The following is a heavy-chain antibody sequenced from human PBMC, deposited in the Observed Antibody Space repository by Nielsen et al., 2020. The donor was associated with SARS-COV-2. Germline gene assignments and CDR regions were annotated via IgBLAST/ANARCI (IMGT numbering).Heavy chain of an antibody. J-gene: IGHJ4*02. D-gene: IGHD3-9*01. CDR1: GFTFSGYY. CDR3: VRVRDDGYYYDTGPFDY. Sequence: GGSLRLSCAGSGFTFSGYYMNWVRQAPGKGLMWVSRINSDGSRTTYADSVEGRFTVSRDNAKNTLYLQMNSLTADDTAVYYCVRVRDDGYYYDTGPFDYWGQGTLVTVSS. V-gene: IGHV3-74*01. CDR2: INSDGSRT.